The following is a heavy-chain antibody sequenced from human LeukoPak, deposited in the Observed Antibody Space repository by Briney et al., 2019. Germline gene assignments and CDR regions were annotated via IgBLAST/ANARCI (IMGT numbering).Heavy chain of an antibody. V-gene: IGHV4-59*01. D-gene: IGHD2-8*01. CDR1: GGSISSYY. CDR3: AREGYCTNGVCYSDAFDI. J-gene: IGHJ3*02. Sequence: TPSETLSLTCTVSGGSISSYYWSWIRQPPGKGLEWIGYIYYSGSTNYNPSLKSRVTISVDTSKNQFSLKLSSVTAADTAVYYCAREGYCTNGVCYSDAFDIWGQGTMVTVSS. CDR2: IYYSGST.